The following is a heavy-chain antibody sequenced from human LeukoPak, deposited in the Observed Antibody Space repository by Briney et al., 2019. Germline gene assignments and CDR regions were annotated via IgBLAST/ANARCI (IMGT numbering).Heavy chain of an antibody. J-gene: IGHJ4*02. CDR2: ISAYNGNT. CDR1: GYTFTSYG. V-gene: IGHV1-18*04. D-gene: IGHD3-10*01. Sequence: ASVKVSCKASGYTFTSYGISWVRQAPGQGLEWMGWISAYNGNTNYAQKLQGRVTMPTDTTISRARCERRSPRCDDTAGYYFAVVTFGSTIVRGLYFGLWGRGNRV. CDR3: AVVTFGSTIVRGLYFGL.